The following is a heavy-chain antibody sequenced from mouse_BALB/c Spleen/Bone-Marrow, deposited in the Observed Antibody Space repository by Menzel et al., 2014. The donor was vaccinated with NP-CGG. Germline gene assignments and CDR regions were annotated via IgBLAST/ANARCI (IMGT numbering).Heavy chain of an antibody. CDR1: GFSLSTSGMG. Sequence: QVTLKESGPGILQPSQTLSLTCSFSGFSLSTSGMGVSWIRQPSGKGLEWLAHIYWDDDKRYNPSLKSRLTISKDTSSNQVFLKITSVDTADTATYYCARSIYYDDYAMDYWGQGTSVTVSS. CDR3: ARSIYYDDYAMDY. CDR2: IYWDDDK. V-gene: IGHV8-12*01. J-gene: IGHJ4*01. D-gene: IGHD2-4*01.